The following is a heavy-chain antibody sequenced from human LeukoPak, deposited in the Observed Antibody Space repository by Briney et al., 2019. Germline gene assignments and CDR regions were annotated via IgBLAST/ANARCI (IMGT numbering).Heavy chain of an antibody. J-gene: IGHJ4*02. CDR3: GSRRTAMFGVIKGPIDY. CDR2: IFPGGSV. CDR1: GGSISEGNHF. D-gene: IGHD3-3*01. V-gene: IGHV4-4*07. Sequence: SETLSLTCTVSGGSISEGNHFWTWIRQPAGKGLEWIGRIFPGGSVNYNPSLESRLTLSIDTSKNQFSLKLTSVTAADTAVYYCGSRRTAMFGVIKGPIDYWGQGTLVTVSS.